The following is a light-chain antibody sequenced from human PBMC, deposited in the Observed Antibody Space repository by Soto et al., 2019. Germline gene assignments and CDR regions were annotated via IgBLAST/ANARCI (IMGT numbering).Light chain of an antibody. Sequence: EIVMTQAPATLSVSPGERATLSCRASQSVGNSLAWYQQKPGQAPRLLIYGASTRATGIPARFSGSGSGTEFTLTISSLQSEDFAVYYCQQYNKWPGTFGQGTKGEIK. J-gene: IGKJ1*01. CDR3: QQYNKWPGT. CDR2: GAS. CDR1: QSVGNS. V-gene: IGKV3-15*01.